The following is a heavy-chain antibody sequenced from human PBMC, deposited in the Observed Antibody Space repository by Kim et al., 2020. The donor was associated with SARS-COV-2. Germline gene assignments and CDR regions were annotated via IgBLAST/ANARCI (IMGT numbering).Heavy chain of an antibody. J-gene: IGHJ4*01. D-gene: IGHD2-2*01. CDR1: GFTFSSYA. CDR2: ISYDGSNK. V-gene: IGHV3-30-3*01. Sequence: GGSLRLSCAASGFTFSSYAMHWVRQAPGKGLEWVAVISYDGSNKYYADSVKGRFTISRDNSKNTLYLQMNSLRAEDTAVYYCARRDCSSTRCGLLDYWG. CDR3: ARRDCSSTRCGLLDY.